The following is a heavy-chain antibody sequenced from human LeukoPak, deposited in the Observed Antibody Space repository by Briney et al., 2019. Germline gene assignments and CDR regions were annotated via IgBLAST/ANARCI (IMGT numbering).Heavy chain of an antibody. CDR3: ARSSLGTITAGPFDY. J-gene: IGHJ4*02. Sequence: ASVKVSCKASGYTFTSYGISWVRQAPGQGLEWMGWISAYNGNTNYAQKLQGRVSMTTDTSTTTAYMELRSLTSDDTALYYCARSSLGTITAGPFDYWGQGTLVTVSS. CDR1: GYTFTSYG. CDR2: ISAYNGNT. V-gene: IGHV1-18*01. D-gene: IGHD5-12*01.